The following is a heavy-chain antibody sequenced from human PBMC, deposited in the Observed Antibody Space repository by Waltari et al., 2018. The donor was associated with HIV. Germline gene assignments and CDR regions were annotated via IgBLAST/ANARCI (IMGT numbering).Heavy chain of an antibody. Sequence: VESGGGVVQPETSLRLSCVASGFTFSSYGIHWVRQAPGKGLEWVAVVWSDGSNQYYADSVKGRFTISRDNSKNTLYLQMNSLRAEDTAVYYCARDVGNDVIAAGRKGGFDYWGQGTLVTVSS. CDR1: GFTFSSYG. CDR3: ARDVGNDVIAAGRKGGFDY. CDR2: VWSDGSNQ. V-gene: IGHV3-33*01. J-gene: IGHJ4*02. D-gene: IGHD6-13*01.